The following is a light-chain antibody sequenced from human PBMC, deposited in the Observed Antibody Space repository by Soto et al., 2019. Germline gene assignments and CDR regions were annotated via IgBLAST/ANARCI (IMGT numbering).Light chain of an antibody. V-gene: IGKV3-20*01. CDR2: AAS. CDR3: QQYGSSPYT. CDR1: QSVSSNY. J-gene: IGKJ2*01. Sequence: EIVLTQSPGTLSLSPGERATLSCRASQSVSSNYLAWYQQKPGQAPRLLIFAASTRATGIPDRFSGSVSGTDFTLTISRLEPEDFAVYSCQQYGSSPYTFGQGTKLEIK.